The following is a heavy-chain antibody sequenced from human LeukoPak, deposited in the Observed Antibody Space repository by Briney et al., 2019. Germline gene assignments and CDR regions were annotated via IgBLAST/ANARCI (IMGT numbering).Heavy chain of an antibody. J-gene: IGHJ3*01. V-gene: IGHV3-33*06. CDR3: AKDVRGGRFLWFGDPRDAFDL. CDR1: GFSFSGCG. Sequence: QSGRSLRLSCAASGFSFSGCGMHWVRQAPGKGLEWVAVIWFDGSNKYYADSVKGRFTISRDNSKNTLYLQMNSLRAEDTAVYYCAKDVRGGRFLWFGDPRDAFDLWGQGTMVPVSS. D-gene: IGHD3-10*01. CDR2: IWFDGSNK.